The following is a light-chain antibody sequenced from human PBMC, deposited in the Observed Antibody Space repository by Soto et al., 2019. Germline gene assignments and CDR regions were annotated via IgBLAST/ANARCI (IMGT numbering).Light chain of an antibody. CDR1: QSITSY. CDR2: AAS. CDR3: QQSYTDPWT. V-gene: IGKV1-39*01. J-gene: IGKJ1*01. Sequence: DIQMTQSPSSLSASVGDRVTITCRASQSITSYLNWYQQKPGKAPQLLIYAASSLQSVVPSRFSGSGSGTDFTLTISSLQPEDFATYFCQQSYTDPWTFGQGTKVEVK.